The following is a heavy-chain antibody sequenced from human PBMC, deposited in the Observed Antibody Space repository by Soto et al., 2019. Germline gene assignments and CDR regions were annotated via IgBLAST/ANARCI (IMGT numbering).Heavy chain of an antibody. Sequence: QVHMQESGPGLVRPSQNLSLTCSVSGGSISSADHYWTWIRQPPGKGLEWMGYIYHSGNTHYNPSLISRITIVIDTPTTRFALNLTSVTPADTAVYFCAVLRRETDKNYFGPWCQGALVTVSS. CDR2: IYHSGNT. CDR1: GGSISSADHY. D-gene: IGHD1-26*01. CDR3: AVLRRETDKNYFGP. V-gene: IGHV4-30-4*01. J-gene: IGHJ5*02.